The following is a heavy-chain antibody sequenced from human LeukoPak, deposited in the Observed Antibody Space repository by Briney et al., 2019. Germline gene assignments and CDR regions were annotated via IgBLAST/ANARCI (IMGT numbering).Heavy chain of an antibody. V-gene: IGHV1-2*02. Sequence: ASVKVSCKASGYTFTGYYMHWVRQAPGQGLEWMGWINPNSGGTNYAQKFQGRVTMTRDTSISTAYMELSRLRSDDTAVYYCAKKNHHQWFGELLGAGYYYMDVWGKGTTVTISS. J-gene: IGHJ6*03. CDR3: AKKNHHQWFGELLGAGYYYMDV. D-gene: IGHD3-10*01. CDR1: GYTFTGYY. CDR2: INPNSGGT.